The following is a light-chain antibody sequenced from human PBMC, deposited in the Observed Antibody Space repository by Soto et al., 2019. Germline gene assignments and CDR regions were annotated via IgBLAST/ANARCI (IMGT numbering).Light chain of an antibody. Sequence: QSALTQPASVSGSPGQSITVSCTGTNTDVGGYNYVSWYQQHPGKAPKLMIYEVSNRPSGVSTRFSGSKSGNTASLTISGLQAEDEADYYCSSYTSSSTLVVFGGGTKLTVL. CDR1: NTDVGGYNY. V-gene: IGLV2-14*01. J-gene: IGLJ2*01. CDR2: EVS. CDR3: SSYTSSSTLVV.